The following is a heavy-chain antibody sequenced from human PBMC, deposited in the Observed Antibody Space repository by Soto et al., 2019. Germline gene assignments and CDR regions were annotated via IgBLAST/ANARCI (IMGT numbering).Heavy chain of an antibody. Sequence: GGSLRLSCAASGVTFVSYAIIWVRQAPGKGLEWVSAISGSGGSTYYADSVKGRFTISRDNSKNTLYLQMNSLRAEDTAVYYCAKFGSGPFDYWGQGTLVTVSS. CDR3: AKFGSGPFDY. V-gene: IGHV3-23*01. J-gene: IGHJ4*02. CDR1: GVTFVSYA. D-gene: IGHD3-10*01. CDR2: ISGSGGST.